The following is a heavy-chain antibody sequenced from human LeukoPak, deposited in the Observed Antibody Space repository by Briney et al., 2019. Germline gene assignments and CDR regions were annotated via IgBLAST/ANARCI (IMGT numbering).Heavy chain of an antibody. CDR3: AKDAIFGVVIIGYYFDY. CDR2: ISGSGGST. J-gene: IGHJ4*02. D-gene: IGHD3-3*01. Sequence: PGGSLRLSCAASGFTFSSYAMSWVRQAPGKGLEWVSAISGSGGSTYYADSVKGRFTISRDNSKNTLYLQMNSLRAEDTAVYYCAKDAIFGVVIIGYYFDYWGQGTLVTVSS. V-gene: IGHV3-23*01. CDR1: GFTFSSYA.